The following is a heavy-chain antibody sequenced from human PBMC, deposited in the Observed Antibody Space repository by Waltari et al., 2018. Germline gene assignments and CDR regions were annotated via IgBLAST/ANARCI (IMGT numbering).Heavy chain of an antibody. CDR2: VRGSGKT. D-gene: IGHD2-15*01. CDR1: GDSMRDTFW. Sequence: QLQLQESGPRLVKPSGTLSLTCAVSGDSMRDTFWWSWVRQPPGKGLEWIGQVRGSGKTNYNPSFASRVTIPLDTSSNQISLRLTSAAAADTAVYYCARDRGRGLYLDSWGQGTLIAVSP. V-gene: IGHV4-4*02. J-gene: IGHJ4*02. CDR3: ARDRGRGLYLDS.